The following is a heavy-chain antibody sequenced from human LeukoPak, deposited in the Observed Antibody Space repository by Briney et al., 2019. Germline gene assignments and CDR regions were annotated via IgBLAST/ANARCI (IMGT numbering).Heavy chain of an antibody. V-gene: IGHV4-38-2*02. CDR1: NYSISSGYY. CDR2: IYYSGST. Sequence: SETLSLTCSVSNYSISSGYYWGWIRQPPGKGLEWIGSIYYSGSTYYNPSLKSRVTISVDTSKNQFSLKLSSVTAADTAVYYCARSSAGATFDYWGQGTLVTVSS. J-gene: IGHJ4*02. D-gene: IGHD1-26*01. CDR3: ARSSAGATFDY.